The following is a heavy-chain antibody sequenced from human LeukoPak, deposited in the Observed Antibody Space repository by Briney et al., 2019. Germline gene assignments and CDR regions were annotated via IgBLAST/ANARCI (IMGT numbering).Heavy chain of an antibody. J-gene: IGHJ4*02. CDR1: GFTFSSYA. Sequence: PGGSLKLSCAASGFTFSSYAMSWVRQAPGKGLEWVSAISGSGGSTYYADSVKGRFTISRDNAKNSLYLQMNSLRAEDTAVYYCATSYGDYVSSPTDYWGQGTLVTVSS. V-gene: IGHV3-23*01. CDR3: ATSYGDYVSSPTDY. D-gene: IGHD4-17*01. CDR2: ISGSGGST.